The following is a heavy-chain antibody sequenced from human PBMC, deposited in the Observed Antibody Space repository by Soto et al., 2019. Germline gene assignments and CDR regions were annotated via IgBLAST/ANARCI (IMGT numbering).Heavy chain of an antibody. CDR1: GDSMNNYY. D-gene: IGHD1-7*01. V-gene: IGHV4-4*07. CDR2: IYPSGST. J-gene: IGHJ1*01. Sequence: QVQLQESGPGLVKPSETLSLTCTVSGDSMNNYYWTWIRQPAGKGLEWIGRIYPSGSTTYNPSLTSRVTMSIDTSKNQFSLNLRSVTAADTAVYYCARGNTPNFWGQGTLVNVSS. CDR3: ARGNTPNF.